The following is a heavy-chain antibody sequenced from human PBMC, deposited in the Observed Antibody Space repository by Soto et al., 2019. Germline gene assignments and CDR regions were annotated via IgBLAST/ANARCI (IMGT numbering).Heavy chain of an antibody. D-gene: IGHD3-10*01. CDR3: ATKPIWGSGSHHDY. CDR1: GYTLTELS. CDR2: FDPEDGET. J-gene: IGHJ4*02. Sequence: ASVKVSCKVSGYTLTELSMHWVRQAPGKGLEWMGGFDPEDGETIYAQKFQGRVTMTEDTSTDTAYMELSSLRSEDTAVYYCATKPIWGSGSHHDYWGQGTLVTVSS. V-gene: IGHV1-24*01.